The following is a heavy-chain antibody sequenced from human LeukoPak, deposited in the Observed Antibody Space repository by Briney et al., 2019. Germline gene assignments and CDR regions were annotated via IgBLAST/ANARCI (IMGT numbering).Heavy chain of an antibody. J-gene: IGHJ6*03. V-gene: IGHV3-21*01. CDR3: ARDQGIKDCSGGSCYSGYYYYYYMDV. CDR2: ISSSSSYI. Sequence: GGSLRLSCAASGFTFSSYAMSWVRQAPGKGLEWVSSISSSSSYIYYADSVKGRFTISRDNAKNSLYLQMNSLRAEDTAVYYCARDQGIKDCSGGSCYSGYYYYYYMDVWGKGTTVTVSS. CDR1: GFTFSSYA. D-gene: IGHD2-15*01.